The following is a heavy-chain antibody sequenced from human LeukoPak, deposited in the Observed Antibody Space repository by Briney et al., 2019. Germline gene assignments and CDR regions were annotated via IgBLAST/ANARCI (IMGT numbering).Heavy chain of an antibody. CDR3: ARDRYCSGGSCNRVGHNWFDP. J-gene: IGHJ5*02. CDR2: MNPNSGNT. D-gene: IGHD2-15*01. V-gene: IGHV1-8*01. Sequence: ASVKVSRKASGYTFTSYDINWVRQATGQGLEWMGWMNPNSGNTGYAQKFQGRVTMTRNSSISTAYMELSSLTSEDTAVYYCARDRYCSGGSCNRVGHNWFDPWGQGTLVTVSS. CDR1: GYTFTSYD.